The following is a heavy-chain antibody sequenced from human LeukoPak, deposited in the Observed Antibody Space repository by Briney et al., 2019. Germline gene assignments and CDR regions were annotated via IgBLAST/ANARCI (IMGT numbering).Heavy chain of an antibody. Sequence: SETLSLTCTVSGGSISSSSYYWGWIRQPPGKGLEWIGSIYYSGSTYYNPSLKSRVTISVDTSKNQFSLKLSSVTAADTAVYYCARDPGGWFDPWGQGTLVTVSS. J-gene: IGHJ5*02. CDR2: IYYSGST. CDR3: ARDPGGWFDP. V-gene: IGHV4-39*07. CDR1: GGSISSSSYY. D-gene: IGHD2-15*01.